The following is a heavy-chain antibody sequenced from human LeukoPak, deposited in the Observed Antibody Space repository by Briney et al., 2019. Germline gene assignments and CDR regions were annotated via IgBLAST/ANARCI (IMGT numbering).Heavy chain of an antibody. D-gene: IGHD2-15*01. Sequence: GGSLRLSCAGSGFIFNNYAMHWVRQPPGKGLEWVSGIRHSGVDSSYADSVKGRFTISRDNSKNMLYLQMNSLRDDDTGVYYCARDRRATPMYFFDFWGQGTPVTVSS. J-gene: IGHJ4*02. V-gene: IGHV3-23*01. CDR1: GFIFNNYA. CDR2: IRHSGVDS. CDR3: ARDRRATPMYFFDF.